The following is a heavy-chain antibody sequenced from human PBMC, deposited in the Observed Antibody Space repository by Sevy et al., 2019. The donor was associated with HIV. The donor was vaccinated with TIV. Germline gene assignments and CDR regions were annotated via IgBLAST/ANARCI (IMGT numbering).Heavy chain of an antibody. CDR1: GFTFDHHA. J-gene: IGHJ2*01. CDR3: AKVPGYSYGLALWYFDL. CDR2: ISWNSASV. V-gene: IGHV3-9*01. D-gene: IGHD5-18*01. Sequence: GGSLRLSCAASGFTFDHHAMHWVRQTPGKGLEWVSAISWNSASVAYADSVKGRFTISRDNAKKSLYLQMNSLRSEDTALYYCAKVPGYSYGLALWYFDLWGRGTLVTVSS.